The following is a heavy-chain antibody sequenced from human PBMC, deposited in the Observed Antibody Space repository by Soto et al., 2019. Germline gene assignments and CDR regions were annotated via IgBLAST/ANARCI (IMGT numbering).Heavy chain of an antibody. D-gene: IGHD2-8*01. CDR1: GYSFTSYW. CDR2: IYPGDSDT. CDR3: ARRERRYCTNGVCYYFDY. J-gene: IGHJ4*02. V-gene: IGHV5-51*01. Sequence: GESLKISCKGSGYSFTSYWIGWVRQMPGKGLEWMGIIYPGDSDTRYSPSFQGQVTISADKSISTAYLQWSSLKASDTAMYYCARRERRYCTNGVCYYFDYWGQGTLVTVS.